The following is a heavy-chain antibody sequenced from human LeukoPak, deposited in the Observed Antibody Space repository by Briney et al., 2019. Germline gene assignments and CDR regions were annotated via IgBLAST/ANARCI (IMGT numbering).Heavy chain of an antibody. Sequence: SETLSLTCTVSGGSISSSSYYWGWLRQPPGKVLEWIGSIYYSGSTYYNPSLKSRVTISVDTSKNQFSLKLSSLTAADTAVYYCARRVSYDSSGYGYWGQGTLATVSS. CDR2: IYYSGST. V-gene: IGHV4-39*01. D-gene: IGHD3-22*01. CDR1: GGSISSSSYY. J-gene: IGHJ4*02. CDR3: ARRVSYDSSGYGY.